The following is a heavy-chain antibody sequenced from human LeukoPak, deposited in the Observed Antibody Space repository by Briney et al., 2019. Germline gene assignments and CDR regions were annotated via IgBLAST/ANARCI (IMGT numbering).Heavy chain of an antibody. Sequence: GGSLRLFYAASGFTFNNYAMICVRQAPGKGVEWVSFISGCGVGTYYADCVTGRLTISRENSKNILYLQMNSLRADDTAVYYCAKDRVVVITTPFDSWGQGTLVTVSS. D-gene: IGHD3-22*01. CDR3: AKDRVVVITTPFDS. V-gene: IGHV3-23*01. CDR1: GFTFNNYA. J-gene: IGHJ4*02. CDR2: ISGCGVGT.